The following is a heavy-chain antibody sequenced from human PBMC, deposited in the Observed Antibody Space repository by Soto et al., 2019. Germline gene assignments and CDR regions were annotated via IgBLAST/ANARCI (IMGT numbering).Heavy chain of an antibody. CDR3: TRGLFSGSYYSGGWYYFDS. CDR1: GGSFSGYI. J-gene: IGHJ4*02. V-gene: IGHV4-34*01. Sequence: RTETLSLTCTVPGGSFSGYIWTWIRQTPGKGLQWIGQINHSGSSIYNPSLKNRVTISTMSNNKFSLELSSVTAADTAVYYCTRGLFSGSYYSGGWYYFDSWGQGTMVIVSS. CDR2: INHSGSS. D-gene: IGHD1-26*01.